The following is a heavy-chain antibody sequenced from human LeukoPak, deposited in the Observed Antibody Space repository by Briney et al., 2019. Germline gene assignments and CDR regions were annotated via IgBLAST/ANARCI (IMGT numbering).Heavy chain of an antibody. J-gene: IGHJ3*02. CDR2: IYYSGST. CDR3: ARGPFYGDGHDDAFDI. D-gene: IGHD4-17*01. Sequence: PSETLSLTCTVSGGSISSYYWSWIRQPPGKGLEWIGYIYYSGSTNYNPSLKSRVTISVDTSKNQFSLKLSSVTAADTAVYYCARGPFYGDGHDDAFDIWGQGTMVTVSS. V-gene: IGHV4-59*12. CDR1: GGSISSYY.